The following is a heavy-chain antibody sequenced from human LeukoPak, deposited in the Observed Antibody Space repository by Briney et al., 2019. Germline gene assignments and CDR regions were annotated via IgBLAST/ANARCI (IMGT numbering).Heavy chain of an antibody. CDR1: DDSISESDYHWY. CDR2: VSYRGSI. V-gene: IGHV4-39*01. J-gene: IGHJ5*02. D-gene: IGHD2-2*01. CDR3: ARRHYAAWIDP. Sequence: SETLSLTCSVSDDSISESDYHWYWAWIRHAPGKGLEWIGSVSYRGSIRYNPALKTRVTISVDVSKNQFSLNLNSVTATDTAVYYCARRHYAAWIDPWGQGTLVTVSS.